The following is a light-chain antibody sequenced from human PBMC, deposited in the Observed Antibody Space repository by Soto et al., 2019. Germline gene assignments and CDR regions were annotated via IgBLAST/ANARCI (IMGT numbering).Light chain of an antibody. CDR2: SAS. J-gene: IGKJ4*01. CDR3: QQSDTFPAT. Sequence: DIQMTQSPSSLSASVGDRVTITCRASQDIRSWLAWYQQKPGKAPKLLISSASSLQSGVPSRFSVSGSGADFTLTISRLQPEDFATYYCQQSDTFPATFGGGTRVEIK. V-gene: IGKV1D-12*01. CDR1: QDIRSW.